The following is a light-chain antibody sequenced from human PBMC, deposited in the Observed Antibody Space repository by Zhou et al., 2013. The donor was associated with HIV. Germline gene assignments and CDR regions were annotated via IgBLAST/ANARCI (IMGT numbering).Light chain of an antibody. CDR1: QSISTY. Sequence: IQMTQSPLSLSASVGDRVTITCRASQSISTYVNWYHQKAGKAPKSLIYESFNLQSGVPSRFSGSASGTDFTLTISSLQPEDSATYYCLQDYNYSWTFGQGTKVEI. J-gene: IGKJ1*01. CDR2: ESF. V-gene: IGKV1-6*01. CDR3: LQDYNYSWT.